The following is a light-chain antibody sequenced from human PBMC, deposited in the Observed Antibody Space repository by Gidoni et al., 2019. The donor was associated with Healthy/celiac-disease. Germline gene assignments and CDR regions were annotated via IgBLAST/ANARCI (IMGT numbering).Light chain of an antibody. CDR2: GNS. CDR1: SSNTGAGYD. CDR3: QSYDSSLSGPEVV. V-gene: IGLV1-40*01. J-gene: IGLJ2*01. Sequence: QSVLKQPPAMSGAPGPRVTISCTGRSSNTGAGYDVHWYQQLPVTAPKPLIYGNSNRPSGVPDRFSGSKSGTSASLAITALQAEHEADYSCQSYDSSLSGPEVVFGGGTKLTVL.